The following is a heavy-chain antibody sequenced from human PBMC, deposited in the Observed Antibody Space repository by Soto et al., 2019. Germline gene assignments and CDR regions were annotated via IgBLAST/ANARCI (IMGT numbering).Heavy chain of an antibody. CDR1: GYTFTGYY. D-gene: IGHD2-21*02. V-gene: IGHV1-2*02. Sequence: ASVKVSCKASGYTFTGYYMHWVRQAPGQGLEWMGWVNPNSGGTKYAQKFQGRVTMTRDTSTSTVYMELSSLRSEDTAVYYCARESDPGGNSAIDYWGQGTLVTVSS. CDR2: VNPNSGGT. CDR3: ARESDPGGNSAIDY. J-gene: IGHJ4*02.